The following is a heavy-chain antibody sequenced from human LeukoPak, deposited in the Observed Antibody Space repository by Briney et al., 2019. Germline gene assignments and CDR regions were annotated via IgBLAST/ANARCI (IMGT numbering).Heavy chain of an antibody. Sequence: GGSLRLSCLASGFTFSTYAMHWVRQAPGKGLEYVSAISGNGDNTYYADSLKGRFTISRDNSKNTLYLQMSSLRLEDTAVYYCVITSATGPLDYWGQGTLVTVSS. CDR3: VITSATGPLDY. V-gene: IGHV3-64D*09. J-gene: IGHJ4*02. CDR1: GFTFSTYA. D-gene: IGHD6-6*01. CDR2: ISGNGDNT.